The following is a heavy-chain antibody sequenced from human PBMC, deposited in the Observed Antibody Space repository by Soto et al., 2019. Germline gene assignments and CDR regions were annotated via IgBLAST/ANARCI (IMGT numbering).Heavy chain of an antibody. CDR2: IYYSGST. J-gene: IGHJ6*02. CDR3: ARDRARPRYYGMDV. CDR1: GGSISSYY. D-gene: IGHD6-6*01. V-gene: IGHV4-59*01. Sequence: SETLSLTCTVSGGSISSYYWSWIRQPPGKGLEWIGYIYYSGSTNYNPSLKSRVTISVDTSKNQFSLKLSSVTAADTAAYYCARDRARPRYYGMDVWGQGTTVTVSS.